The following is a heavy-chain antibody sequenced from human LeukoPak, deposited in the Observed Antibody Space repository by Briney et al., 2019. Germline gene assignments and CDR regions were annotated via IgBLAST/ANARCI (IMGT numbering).Heavy chain of an antibody. J-gene: IGHJ4*02. CDR2: ISGSGTTT. CDR3: XXDRGXXYPFXYFDH. Sequence: GGSLRLSCAASGLTFRSYAMTWVRQAPGKGLEWVSSISGSGTTTYFADSVKGRFTISRDNSKGSLYLQMNSLRDEDTARYYCXXDRGXXYPFXYFDHWXQGTLVTVSS. D-gene: IGHD1-14*01. V-gene: IGHV3-23*01. CDR1: GLTFRSYA.